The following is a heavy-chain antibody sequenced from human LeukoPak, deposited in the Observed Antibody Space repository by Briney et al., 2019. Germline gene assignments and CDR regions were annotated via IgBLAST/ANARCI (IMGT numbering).Heavy chain of an antibody. CDR2: ISSSSSYI. V-gene: IGHV3-21*01. CDR1: GFTFSSYS. J-gene: IGHJ6*02. Sequence: GGSLRLSCAASGFTFSSYSMNWVRQAPGKGLEWVSSISSSSSYIYFADSVKGRFTISRGNAKNSLYLQMNSLRAENTAVYYCARDPLTHGTGHGMDVWGQGTTVTVSS. D-gene: IGHD2-8*02. CDR3: ARDPLTHGTGHGMDV.